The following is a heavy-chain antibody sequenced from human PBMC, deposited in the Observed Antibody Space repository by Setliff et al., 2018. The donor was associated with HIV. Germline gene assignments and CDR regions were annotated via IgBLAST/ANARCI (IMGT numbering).Heavy chain of an antibody. CDR3: ARGVLLRGEDV. V-gene: IGHV4-30-4*08. D-gene: IGHD3-16*01. Sequence: SETLSLTCTVSDDSIRSGDFYWSWIRQSPGKGLEWIGNIYSSGSTYYNPSLKSRFTMSVDTSKNQFYMKVTSVTAADTAVYLCARGVLLRGEDVWGQGTLVTVSS. J-gene: IGHJ4*02. CDR1: DDSIRSGDFY. CDR2: IYSSGST.